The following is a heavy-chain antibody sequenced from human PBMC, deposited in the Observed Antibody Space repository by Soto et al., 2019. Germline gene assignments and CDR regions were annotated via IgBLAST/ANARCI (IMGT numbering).Heavy chain of an antibody. CDR3: ARESGSCYLGLCRNAVRDAFDI. CDR2: IYYSGST. V-gene: IGHV4-31*03. J-gene: IGHJ3*02. Sequence: QVQLQESGPGLVKPSQTLSLTCTVSGGSISSGGYYWSWIRQHPGKGLEWIGYIYYSGSTYYNPSLKSRVTISVDTSKNQFSLKLSSVTAADTAVYYCARESGSCYLGLCRNAVRDAFDIWGQGTMVTVSS. D-gene: IGHD2-15*01. CDR1: GGSISSGGYY.